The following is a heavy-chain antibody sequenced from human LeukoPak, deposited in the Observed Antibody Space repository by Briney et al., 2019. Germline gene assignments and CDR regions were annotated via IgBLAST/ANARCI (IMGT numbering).Heavy chain of an antibody. V-gene: IGHV3-7*01. CDR2: IKQDGSEK. CDR1: GFTFSSYW. CDR3: ARDGLGYSSSWYDWFDP. Sequence: GGSLRLSCAASGFTFSSYWMSWVRQAPGKGLEWVANIKQDGSEKYYVDSVKGRLTISRDNAKNSLYLQMNSLRAEDTAVYYCARDGLGYSSSWYDWFDPWGQGTLVTVSS. D-gene: IGHD6-13*01. J-gene: IGHJ5*02.